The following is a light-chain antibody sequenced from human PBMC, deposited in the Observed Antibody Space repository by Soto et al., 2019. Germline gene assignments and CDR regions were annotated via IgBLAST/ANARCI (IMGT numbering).Light chain of an antibody. J-gene: IGKJ3*01. CDR3: QQYDVLPLS. CDR2: DAS. Sequence: DIQMTQSPSSLSASVGDRVTITCQASQDISNYLNWYQQKPGKAPRLLIYDASNLETGVPSRFSGSGSGTHFTFTINSLQTEDLATYYCQQYDVLPLSFGPGTRWISN. V-gene: IGKV1-33*01. CDR1: QDISNY.